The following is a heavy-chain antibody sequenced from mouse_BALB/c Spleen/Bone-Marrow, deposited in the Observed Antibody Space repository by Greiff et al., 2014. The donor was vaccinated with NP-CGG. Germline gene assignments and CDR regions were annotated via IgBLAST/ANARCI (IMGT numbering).Heavy chain of an antibody. CDR1: GYTFTDYA. J-gene: IGHJ4*01. D-gene: IGHD3-2*01. CDR3: ARDISGYVRAMDY. CDR2: ISTYSGNT. Sequence: QVQLQQSGPELVSPGVSVKISCKASGYTFTDYAIHWVKQSHSKRLEWIGIISTYSGNTNYNQKFKGKATMTVDKSSSTAYMELARLTSEDSAIYYGARDISGYVRAMDYWGQGTSVTVSS. V-gene: IGHV1-67*01.